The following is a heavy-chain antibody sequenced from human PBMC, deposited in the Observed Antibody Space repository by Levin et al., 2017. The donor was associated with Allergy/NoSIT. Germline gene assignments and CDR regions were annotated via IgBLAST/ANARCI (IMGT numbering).Heavy chain of an antibody. CDR2: ISGSGGST. CDR1: GFTFSSYA. CDR3: AKYKRVVDYYYGMDV. V-gene: IGHV3-23*01. Sequence: GGSLRLSCAASGFTFSSYAMSWVRQAPGKGLEWVSAISGSGGSTYYADSVKGRFTISRDNSKNTLYLQMNSLRAEDTAVYYCAKYKRVVDYYYGMDVWGQGTTVTVSS. J-gene: IGHJ6*02. D-gene: IGHD2-2*01.